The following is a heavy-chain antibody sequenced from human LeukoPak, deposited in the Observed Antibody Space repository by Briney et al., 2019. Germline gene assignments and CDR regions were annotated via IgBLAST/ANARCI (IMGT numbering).Heavy chain of an antibody. CDR2: IYPGDSDA. CDR3: ARSSHYDILTGYCY. Sequence: GESLKISCKGSGYSFTNYWIGWVRQMPGKGLKWMGIIYPGDSDARYSPSFQGQVTISADKSISTAYLQWSSLKASDTAMYYCARSSHYDILTGYCYWGQGTLVTVSS. J-gene: IGHJ4*02. D-gene: IGHD3-9*01. V-gene: IGHV5-51*01. CDR1: GYSFTNYW.